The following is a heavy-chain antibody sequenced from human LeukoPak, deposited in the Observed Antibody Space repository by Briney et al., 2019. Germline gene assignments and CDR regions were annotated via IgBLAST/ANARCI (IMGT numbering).Heavy chain of an antibody. CDR1: GGSFRGYY. CDR3: ARMGYSSSWYRYYFDY. D-gene: IGHD6-13*01. V-gene: IGHV4-34*01. CDR2: INHSGST. Sequence: SETLSLTCAVYGGSFRGYYWSWIRQPPCKGLEWIGEINHSGSTNYNPSLKGRVTISVDTSKNQFSLKRSSVTAADTAVYYCARMGYSSSWYRYYFDYWGQGTLVTVSS. J-gene: IGHJ4*02.